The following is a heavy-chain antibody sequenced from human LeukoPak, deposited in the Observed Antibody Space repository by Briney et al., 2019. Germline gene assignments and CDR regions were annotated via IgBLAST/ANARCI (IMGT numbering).Heavy chain of an antibody. CDR1: GYTFSGNY. CDR3: ARDLGGSLLVFDY. Sequence: ASVKVSCKASGYTFSGNYLHWVRQAPGQGLEWMGWIIPNSGGTNYAQKFQGRVTMTRDTSISTAYMELSSLRSDDTAVYYCARDLGGSLLVFDYWGHGTLVTVSS. V-gene: IGHV1-2*02. CDR2: IIPNSGGT. J-gene: IGHJ4*01. D-gene: IGHD1-26*01.